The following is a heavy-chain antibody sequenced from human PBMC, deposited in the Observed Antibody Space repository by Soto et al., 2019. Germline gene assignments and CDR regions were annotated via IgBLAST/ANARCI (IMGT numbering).Heavy chain of an antibody. CDR3: ARARQYYDCELDP. CDR2: ISYTGTT. V-gene: IGHV4-31*03. CDR1: GDSITRGAYY. Sequence: QVQLQESGPGLVKPSQTLSLTCTVSGDSITRGAYYWTWIRQHPGKGLEWIGYISYTGTTYYNPSLKSRLSISLDTSDNQFSLKLTSVTAAYTAIYYCARARQYYDCELDPWGQGTFVTVSS. J-gene: IGHJ5*02. D-gene: IGHD3-16*01.